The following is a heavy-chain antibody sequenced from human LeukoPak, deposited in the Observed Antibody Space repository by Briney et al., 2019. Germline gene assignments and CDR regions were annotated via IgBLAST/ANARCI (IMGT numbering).Heavy chain of an antibody. D-gene: IGHD5-18*01. CDR2: INHSGST. V-gene: IGHV4-34*01. CDR3: ARGALGTAMPRFDY. Sequence: SQTLSLTCPVYGGSLGTSYASCIRQPPGKWMEWIGEINHSGSTNYNPSLKSRVTISADTSKNQISLKLSSVTAADTAYYCARGALGTAMPRFDYWGQGTLVTVSS. CDR1: GGSLGTSY. J-gene: IGHJ4*02.